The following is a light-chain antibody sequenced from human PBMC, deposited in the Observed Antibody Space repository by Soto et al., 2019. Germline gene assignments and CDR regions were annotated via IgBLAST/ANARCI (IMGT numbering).Light chain of an antibody. V-gene: IGLV2-14*01. CDR1: RSDVGAYSY. J-gene: IGLJ1*01. Sequence: LTQPASVSGSPGQSIAISCTGTRSDVGAYSYVSWYQQHPGKAPKLMISEVTNRPSGVSDRFSGSKSGNTASLTISGLQAEDEADYYCSSFTSRFTFVFGTGTKVTVL. CDR2: EVT. CDR3: SSFTSRFTFV.